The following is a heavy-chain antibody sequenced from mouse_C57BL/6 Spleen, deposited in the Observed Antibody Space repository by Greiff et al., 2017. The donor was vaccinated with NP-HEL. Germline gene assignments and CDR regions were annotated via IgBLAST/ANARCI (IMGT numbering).Heavy chain of an antibody. V-gene: IGHV1-75*01. CDR1: GYTFTDYY. D-gene: IGHD2-1*01. J-gene: IGHJ3*01. CDR2: IFPGSGST. Sequence: QVQLQQSGPELVKPGASVKISCKASGYTFTDYYINWVKQRPGQGLEWIGWIFPGSGSTYYNEKFKGKATLTVDKSSSTAYMLLSSLTSEDSAVYFCASSLYYGNRGFAYWGQGTLVTVSA. CDR3: ASSLYYGNRGFAY.